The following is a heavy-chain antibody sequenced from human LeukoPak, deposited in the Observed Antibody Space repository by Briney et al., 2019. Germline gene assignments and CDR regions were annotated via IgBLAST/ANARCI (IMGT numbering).Heavy chain of an antibody. Sequence: ASVKVSCKASGYTFTNYGINWVRQAPGQGLEWMGWISTHNGNTNYAHKLQGRVTMTTDTSTSTAYMELRSLRSDDTAVYYCARQIGYCGGGSCYWYFNLWGRGTLVTVSS. D-gene: IGHD2-15*01. CDR2: ISTHNGNT. J-gene: IGHJ2*01. V-gene: IGHV1-18*01. CDR1: GYTFTNYG. CDR3: ARQIGYCGGGSCYWYFNL.